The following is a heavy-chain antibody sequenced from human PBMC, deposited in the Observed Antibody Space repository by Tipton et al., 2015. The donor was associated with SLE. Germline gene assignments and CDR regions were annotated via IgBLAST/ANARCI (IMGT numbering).Heavy chain of an antibody. Sequence: LRLSCTVSGGSISSGSYYWSWIRQPAGKGLEWIGYIYTSGSTNYNPSLKSRVTISVDTSKNQFSLKLSSVTAADTAVYYCASRTGDKGNWFDPWGQGTLVTVSS. J-gene: IGHJ5*02. V-gene: IGHV4-61*09. CDR1: GGSISSGSYY. D-gene: IGHD7-27*01. CDR3: ASRTGDKGNWFDP. CDR2: IYTSGST.